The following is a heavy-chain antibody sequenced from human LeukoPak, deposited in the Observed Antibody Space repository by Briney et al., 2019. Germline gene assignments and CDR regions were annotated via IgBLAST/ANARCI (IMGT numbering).Heavy chain of an antibody. CDR2: IYSGGTT. Sequence: HPGGSLRLSCAASVFAVTSNYMSWVRQAPGKGLEWVSVIYSGGTTYYADSVKGRFSISRDTSKNTMYLQMNSLRAEDTAVYYCARDFSSYYDSTSNYGDAYFDYWGQGTLVTVSS. CDR3: ARDFSSYYDSTSNYGDAYFDY. J-gene: IGHJ4*02. V-gene: IGHV3-53*01. CDR1: VFAVTSNY. D-gene: IGHD3-22*01.